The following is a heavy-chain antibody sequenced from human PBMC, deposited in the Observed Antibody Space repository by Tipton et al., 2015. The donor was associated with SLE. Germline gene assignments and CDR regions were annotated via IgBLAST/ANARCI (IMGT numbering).Heavy chain of an antibody. D-gene: IGHD3-10*01. CDR3: ARGAKERITLVRVRPYYFDY. J-gene: IGHJ4*03. Sequence: TLSLTCTVSGGSISRHSWSWIRQPPGKGLEWVGESNPSGNTNYNPSLKSRVTISVDTSKNQLSLKLTSVTAADTAVYYCARGAKERITLVRVRPYYFDYWGQGSLVTVSS. CDR1: GGSISRHS. V-gene: IGHV4-34*01. CDR2: SNPSGNT.